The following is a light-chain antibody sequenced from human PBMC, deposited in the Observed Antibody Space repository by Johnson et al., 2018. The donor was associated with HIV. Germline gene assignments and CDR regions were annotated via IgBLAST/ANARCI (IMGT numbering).Light chain of an antibody. CDR3: ATWDTSLSAGGV. V-gene: IGLV1-51*02. CDR1: SSNIGSNY. Sequence: LTQPPSVSAAPGQKVTISCSGSSSNIGSNYVSWYQQFPGAAPKLLIYENNKRPSGIPDRFSGSKYGTSATLGITGLQTGDEADYYCATWDTSLSAGGVFGTGTKVTVL. CDR2: ENN. J-gene: IGLJ1*01.